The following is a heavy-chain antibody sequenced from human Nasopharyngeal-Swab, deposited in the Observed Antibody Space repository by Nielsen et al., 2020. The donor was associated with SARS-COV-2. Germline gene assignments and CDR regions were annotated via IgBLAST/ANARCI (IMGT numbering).Heavy chain of an antibody. D-gene: IGHD3-3*01. V-gene: IGHV4-59*01. CDR2: ICYSGST. CDR3: ARGGAEYYDFWSGYYVFDY. J-gene: IGHJ4*02. Sequence: WIRQPPGKGLEWIGYICYSGSTNYNPSLKSRVTISVDTSKNQFSLKLSSVTAADTAVYYCARGGAEYYDFWSGYYVFDYWGQGTLVTVSS.